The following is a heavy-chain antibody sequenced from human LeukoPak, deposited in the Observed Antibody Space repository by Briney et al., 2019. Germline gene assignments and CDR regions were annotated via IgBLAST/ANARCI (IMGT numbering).Heavy chain of an antibody. CDR2: FDPEDGET. Sequence: ASVKVSCKVSGYTLTELSMHWVRQAPGKGLEWMGGFDPEDGETIYAQKFQGRVTMSEDTSTDTAYMELSSLRSEDTAVYYCATETYYYDSSDQGPTGYWGQGTLVTVSS. V-gene: IGHV1-24*01. CDR3: ATETYYYDSSDQGPTGY. J-gene: IGHJ4*02. CDR1: GYTLTELS. D-gene: IGHD3-22*01.